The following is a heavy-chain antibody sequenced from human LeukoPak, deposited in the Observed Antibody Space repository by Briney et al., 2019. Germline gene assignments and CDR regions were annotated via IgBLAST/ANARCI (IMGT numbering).Heavy chain of an antibody. Sequence: SETLSLTCTVSGGSISSSSYYWGWIRQPPGKGLEWIGYIYYSGSTNYNPSLKSRVTISVDTSKNQFSLKLSSVTAADTAVYYCARGGSYHPFDYWGQGTLVTVSS. D-gene: IGHD1-26*01. CDR2: IYYSGST. V-gene: IGHV4-61*05. CDR3: ARGGSYHPFDY. J-gene: IGHJ4*02. CDR1: GGSISSSSYY.